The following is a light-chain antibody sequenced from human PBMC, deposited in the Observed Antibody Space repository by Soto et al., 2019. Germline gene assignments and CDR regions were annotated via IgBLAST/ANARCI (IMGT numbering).Light chain of an antibody. CDR1: QGISSY. J-gene: IGKJ4*01. Sequence: AIRMTQSPSSLSASTGDRVTITCRASQGISSYLDWYQQKPGKAPKLLLYAASGLQSGVPSRFSGSGSGTDFTLTISCLQSEDFASYFCQQYYSYPLTFGGGTKVEI. CDR2: AAS. CDR3: QQYYSYPLT. V-gene: IGKV1-8*01.